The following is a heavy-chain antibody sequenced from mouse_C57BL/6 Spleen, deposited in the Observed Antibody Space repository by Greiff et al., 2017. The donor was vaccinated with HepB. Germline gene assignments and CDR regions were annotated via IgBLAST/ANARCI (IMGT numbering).Heavy chain of an antibody. Sequence: QVQLQQPGAELVMPGASVKLSCKASGYTFTSYWMHWVKQRPGPGLEWIGEIDPSDSYTNYNQKFKGKSTLTVDKSSSTAYMQLSSLTSEDSAVYYCARPYDYRYFDVWGTGTTVTVSS. D-gene: IGHD2-3*01. CDR3: ARPYDYRYFDV. CDR2: IDPSDSYT. J-gene: IGHJ1*03. V-gene: IGHV1-69*01. CDR1: GYTFTSYW.